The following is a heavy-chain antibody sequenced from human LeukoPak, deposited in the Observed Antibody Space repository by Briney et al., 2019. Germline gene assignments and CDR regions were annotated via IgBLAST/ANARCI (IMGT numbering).Heavy chain of an antibody. CDR1: GLTFSSYS. D-gene: IGHD3-22*01. J-gene: IGHJ4*02. CDR3: ARLRRNNDNSGYYYYYDY. V-gene: IGHV3-21*01. Sequence: GGSLTQTCAVSGLTFSSYSFNWVRQAPGKGLEWVSSITPTSSYIYYADSVKGRFAISRDNAKNSLYLQMNSLRAEDTAVYYCARLRRNNDNSGYYYYYDYWGQGTLVTVSS. CDR2: ITPTSSYI.